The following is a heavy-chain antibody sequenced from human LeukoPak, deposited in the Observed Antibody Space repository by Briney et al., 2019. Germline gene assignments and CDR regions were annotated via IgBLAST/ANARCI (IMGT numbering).Heavy chain of an antibody. CDR2: ISCYNGDT. J-gene: IGHJ4*02. Sequence: ASVKVSCKASGYPFSNHGITWVRQAPGQGLEWMGWISCYNGDTHYAQKFQGRVTMTEDTSTDTAYMELSSLRSEDTAVYYCATGRTMVRGVILLSRYFDYWGQGTLVTVSS. CDR3: ATGRTMVRGVILLSRYFDY. D-gene: IGHD3-10*01. V-gene: IGHV1-18*01. CDR1: GYPFSNHG.